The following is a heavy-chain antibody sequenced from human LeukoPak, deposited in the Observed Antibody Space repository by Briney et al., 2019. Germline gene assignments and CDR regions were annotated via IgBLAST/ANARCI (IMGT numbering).Heavy chain of an antibody. D-gene: IGHD3-10*01. J-gene: IGHJ4*02. V-gene: IGHV1-69*06. CDR1: GGTFSSYA. CDR3: AYGSRSSYFDY. Sequence: GASVKVSCKASGGTFSSYAISWVRQAPGQGLEWMGGIIPIFGTANYAQKFQGRVTITADKSTSTAYMELSSLRSEDMAVYYCAYGSRSSYFDYWGQGTLVTVSS. CDR2: IIPIFGTA.